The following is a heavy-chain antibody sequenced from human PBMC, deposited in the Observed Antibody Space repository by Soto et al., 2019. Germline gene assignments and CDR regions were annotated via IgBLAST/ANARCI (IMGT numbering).Heavy chain of an antibody. J-gene: IGHJ5*02. CDR1: GFSLSTSGVG. D-gene: IGHD2-2*01. Sequence: QITLKESGPTLVKPTQTLTLTCTFSGFSLSTSGVGVGWIRQPPGKALEWLALIYWNDDKRYSPSLKSRLTITKDTSKNQVVLTMTNMDPVDTATYYCAHSREDIVVVPAALGNSWFDPWGQGTLVTVSS. CDR2: IYWNDDK. V-gene: IGHV2-5*01. CDR3: AHSREDIVVVPAALGNSWFDP.